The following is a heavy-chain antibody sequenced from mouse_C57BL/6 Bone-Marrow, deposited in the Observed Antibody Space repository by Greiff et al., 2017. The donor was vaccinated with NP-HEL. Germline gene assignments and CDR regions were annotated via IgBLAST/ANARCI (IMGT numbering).Heavy chain of an antibody. J-gene: IGHJ3*01. V-gene: IGHV1-19*01. CDR1: GYTFTDYY. Sequence: DVKLQESGPVLVKPGASVKMSCKASGYTFTDYYMNWVKQSHGKGLEWIGVINPYNGGTSYNQKFKGMATWTGDKSSSTAYMELNSLTSEDSAVYYCARGGDGSPWFAYWGQGTLVTVSA. D-gene: IGHD2-3*01. CDR3: ARGGDGSPWFAY. CDR2: INPYNGGT.